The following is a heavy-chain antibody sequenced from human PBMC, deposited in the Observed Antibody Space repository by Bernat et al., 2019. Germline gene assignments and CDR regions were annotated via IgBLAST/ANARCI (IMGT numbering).Heavy chain of an antibody. Sequence: VQLVESGGGLVQPGGSLRLSCAASGFTFSSYAMSWVRQAPGKGLEWVSAISGSGGSTYYADSVKGRFTISRDNSKNTLYLQMNSLRAEDTAVYYCAKGTSVVTSTYYYGMDVWGQGTTVTVSS. CDR1: GFTFSSYA. J-gene: IGHJ6*02. CDR2: ISGSGGST. V-gene: IGHV3-23*04. CDR3: AKGTSVVTSTYYYGMDV. D-gene: IGHD3-22*01.